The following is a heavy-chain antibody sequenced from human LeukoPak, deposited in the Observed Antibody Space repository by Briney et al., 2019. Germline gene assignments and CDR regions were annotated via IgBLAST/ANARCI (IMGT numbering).Heavy chain of an antibody. CDR3: ARFRYSYAHPRYYYYGMDV. Sequence: SVKVSCKASGGTFSSYAISWVRQAPRQGLEWMGRIIPILGIANYAQKFQGRVTITADKSTSTAYMELSSLRSEDTAVYYCARFRYSYAHPRYYYYGMDVWGQGTTVTVSS. J-gene: IGHJ6*02. CDR2: IIPILGIA. CDR1: GGTFSSYA. V-gene: IGHV1-69*04. D-gene: IGHD5-18*01.